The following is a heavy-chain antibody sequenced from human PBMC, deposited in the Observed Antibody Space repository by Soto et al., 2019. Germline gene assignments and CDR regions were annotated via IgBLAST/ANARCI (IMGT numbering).Heavy chain of an antibody. CDR1: YGSCSGYD. V-gene: IGHV4-34*01. Sequence: SVTKRLPCAVVYGSCSGYDGRWIRQPPGEGLEWIGEINHSGSTNYNPSLKSRVTISVDRSKNQVSLNLTSVTAADTAVYFCARIGGYYQALDHWSQGTLVTVSP. D-gene: IGHD3-3*01. CDR2: INHSGST. CDR3: ARIGGYYQALDH. J-gene: IGHJ4*02.